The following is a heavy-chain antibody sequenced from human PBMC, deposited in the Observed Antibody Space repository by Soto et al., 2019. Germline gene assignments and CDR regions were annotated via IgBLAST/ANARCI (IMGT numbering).Heavy chain of an antibody. Sequence: ASVKVSCKASGYTFTSYAMHWVRQAPGQRLEWMGWINAGNGNTKYSQKFQGRVTITRDTSASTAYMELSSLRSEDTAVYYCASPMAAAGDDNYYYYGMDVWGQGTTVTVSS. CDR2: INAGNGNT. J-gene: IGHJ6*02. CDR3: ASPMAAAGDDNYYYYGMDV. D-gene: IGHD6-13*01. V-gene: IGHV1-3*01. CDR1: GYTFTSYA.